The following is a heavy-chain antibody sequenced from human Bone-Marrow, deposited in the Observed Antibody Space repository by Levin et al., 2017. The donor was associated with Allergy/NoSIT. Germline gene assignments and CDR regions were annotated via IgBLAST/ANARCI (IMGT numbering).Heavy chain of an antibody. CDR3: ARQLNYYDSRAPDTPYYFDS. CDR2: IYPDDSDT. D-gene: IGHD3-22*01. CDR1: GHSFTTYW. Sequence: GESLKISCKGSGHSFTTYWIAWVRQMPGKGLEWVGSIYPDDSDTRYSPSFQGQVTISADKSISAAYLQWTSLKPSDTAMYYCARQLNYYDSRAPDTPYYFDSWGQGTLVTVSS. V-gene: IGHV5-51*01. J-gene: IGHJ4*02.